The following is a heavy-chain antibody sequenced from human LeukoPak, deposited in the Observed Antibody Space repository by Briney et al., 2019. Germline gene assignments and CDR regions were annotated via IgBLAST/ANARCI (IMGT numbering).Heavy chain of an antibody. CDR1: GFTFSDYY. D-gene: IGHD3-22*01. J-gene: IGHJ4*02. CDR2: RSSSGNTI. V-gene: IGHV3-11*04. Sequence: GGSLRLSCAASGFTFSDYYMNWIRQAPGKGLEWISYRSSSGNTIYYADSVKGRFTISRDNAKNSLYLQMNSLRAEDTAVYYCARDLGYYDSSGYAVWGQGTLVTVSS. CDR3: ARDLGYYDSSGYAV.